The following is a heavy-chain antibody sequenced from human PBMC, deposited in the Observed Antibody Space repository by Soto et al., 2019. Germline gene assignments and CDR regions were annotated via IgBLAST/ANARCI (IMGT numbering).Heavy chain of an antibody. D-gene: IGHD3-10*01. Sequence: ASVKVSCKASGYSFTGYSMHWVRQAPGQGLEWMGWINADNGNTKYSQKFQGRVTITRDTSASTAYMELSSLRSEDTAVYYCATLWFGESLINWFDPWGQ. CDR1: GYSFTGYS. CDR2: INADNGNT. V-gene: IGHV1-3*01. CDR3: ATLWFGESLINWFDP. J-gene: IGHJ5*02.